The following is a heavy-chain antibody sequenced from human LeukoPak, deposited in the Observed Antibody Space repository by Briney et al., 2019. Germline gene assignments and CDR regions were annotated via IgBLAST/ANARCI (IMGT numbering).Heavy chain of an antibody. CDR2: TSGNGAKT. V-gene: IGHV3-23*01. D-gene: IGHD6-19*01. J-gene: IGHJ4*02. Sequence: GGSLRLSCAASGFIFSSYALSWVRQAPGKGLEWVPATSGNGAKTYYADSVKGRFTISRDNSKNTLYLQMNSLRAEDTAVYYCAKDSGWPFDYWGQGTLVTVSS. CDR1: GFIFSSYA. CDR3: AKDSGWPFDY.